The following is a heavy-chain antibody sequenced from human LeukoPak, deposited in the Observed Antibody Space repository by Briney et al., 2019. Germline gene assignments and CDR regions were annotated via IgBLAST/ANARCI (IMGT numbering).Heavy chain of an antibody. V-gene: IGHV3-48*03. D-gene: IGHD2-2*01. CDR1: GFTFSSYA. J-gene: IGHJ4*02. Sequence: PGGSLRLSCAASGFTFSSYAMNWVRQAPGKGLEWVSYISSSGSTIYYADSGKGRLTISRDNAKNSLYLQMNSLRVEDTAVYYCARDGGWDCSGSSCYALVFDYWGQGTLVTVSS. CDR2: ISSSGSTI. CDR3: ARDGGWDCSGSSCYALVFDY.